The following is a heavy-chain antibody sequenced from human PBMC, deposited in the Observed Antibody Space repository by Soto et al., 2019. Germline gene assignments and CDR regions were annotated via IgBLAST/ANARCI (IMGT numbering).Heavy chain of an antibody. CDR2: INHSGST. CDR1: GGSFSGYY. J-gene: IGHJ5*02. CDR3: ARGRSSGWYWNWFDP. V-gene: IGHV4-34*01. Sequence: GTLSLTCAVYGGSFSGYYWSWIRQPPGKGLEWIGEINHSGSTNYNPSLKSRVTISVDTSKNQFSLKLSSVTAADTAVYYCARGRSSGWYWNWFDPWGQGTLVTVSS. D-gene: IGHD6-19*01.